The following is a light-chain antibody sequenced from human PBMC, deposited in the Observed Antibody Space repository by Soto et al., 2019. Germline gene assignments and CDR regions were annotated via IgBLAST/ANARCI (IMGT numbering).Light chain of an antibody. V-gene: IGKV3-20*01. Sequence: ELVLTQSPSTLSLSPGERATLSCRASQSVSSSYLAWYQQKPGQAPRLLIYGASSSATGIPDRFSGSGSGTDFTLTISRLEPEDFAVYYCQQYGSSPQTFGQGTKLEI. CDR1: QSVSSSY. CDR3: QQYGSSPQT. CDR2: GAS. J-gene: IGKJ2*01.